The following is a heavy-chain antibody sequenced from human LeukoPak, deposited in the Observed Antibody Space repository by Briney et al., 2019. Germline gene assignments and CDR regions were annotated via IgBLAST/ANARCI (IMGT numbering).Heavy chain of an antibody. CDR2: IYYSGST. Sequence: SETLSLTCTVSGGSISSSSYYWGWIRQPPGRGLEWIGSIYYSGSTYYNPSLKSRVTISVDTSKNQFSLKLSSVTAADTAVYYCARPSSSWYNWFDPWGQGTLVTVSS. D-gene: IGHD6-13*01. V-gene: IGHV4-39*01. J-gene: IGHJ5*02. CDR1: GGSISSSSYY. CDR3: ARPSSSWYNWFDP.